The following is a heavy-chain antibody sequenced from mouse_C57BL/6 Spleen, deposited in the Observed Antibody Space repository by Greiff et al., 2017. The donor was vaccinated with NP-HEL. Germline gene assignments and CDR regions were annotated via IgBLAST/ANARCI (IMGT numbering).Heavy chain of an antibody. Sequence: QVHVKQPGAELVKPGASVKLSCKASGYTFTSYWMHWVKQRPGQGLEWIGMIHPNSGSTNYNEKFKSKATLTVDKSSSTAYMQLSSLTSEDSAVYYCARGGITTVVAVDYWGQGTTLTVSS. D-gene: IGHD1-1*01. CDR3: ARGGITTVVAVDY. CDR2: IHPNSGST. V-gene: IGHV1-64*01. J-gene: IGHJ2*01. CDR1: GYTFTSYW.